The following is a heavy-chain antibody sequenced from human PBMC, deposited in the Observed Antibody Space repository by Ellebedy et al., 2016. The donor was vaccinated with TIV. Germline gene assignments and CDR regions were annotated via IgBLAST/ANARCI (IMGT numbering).Heavy chain of an antibody. CDR1: GFTLTSSD. Sequence: GESLKISCAASGFTLTSSDMSWVRQAPGRGLEWVANIKQDGSDKYYVDSVRGRFTISRDNIKNSLYLQMSSLRAEDTAVYYRARDRDGGYAISHWGQGTLVTVSS. CDR2: IKQDGSDK. V-gene: IGHV3-7*04. CDR3: ARDRDGGYAISH. D-gene: IGHD5-12*01. J-gene: IGHJ4*02.